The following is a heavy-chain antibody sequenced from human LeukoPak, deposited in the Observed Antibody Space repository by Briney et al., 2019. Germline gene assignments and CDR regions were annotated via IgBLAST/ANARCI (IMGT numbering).Heavy chain of an antibody. D-gene: IGHD6-13*01. J-gene: IGHJ4*02. CDR2: INPNSGGT. V-gene: IGHV1-2*02. Sequence: ASVKVSCKASGYTFTSYDINWVRQATGQGLEWMGWINPNSGGTNYAQEFQGRVTMTRDTSISTAYMELSRLRSDDTAVYYCARGQSSSWYVYWGQGTQVTVSS. CDR1: GYTFTSYD. CDR3: ARGQSSSWYVY.